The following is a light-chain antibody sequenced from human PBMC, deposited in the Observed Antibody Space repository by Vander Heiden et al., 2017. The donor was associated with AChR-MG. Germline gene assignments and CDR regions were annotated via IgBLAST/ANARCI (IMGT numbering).Light chain of an antibody. CDR3: QHRSNWWA. CDR2: DAS. J-gene: IGKJ1*01. CDR1: QSVSSY. V-gene: IGKV3-11*01. Sequence: EIVLTQSPATLSLSPGERATLSCRASQSVSSYLAWYQQKPGRAPRLLIYDASNRATGIPVRFSGSGSGTDFNLTISSLEPEDFAVYYCQHRSNWWAFGQGTKVEV.